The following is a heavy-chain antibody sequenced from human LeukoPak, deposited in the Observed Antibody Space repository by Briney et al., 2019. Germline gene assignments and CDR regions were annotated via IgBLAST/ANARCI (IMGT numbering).Heavy chain of an antibody. CDR3: ARDVSGGSYFNWFDT. CDR2: INQDGSQK. J-gene: IGHJ5*02. Sequence: PGGSLRLSCAASGFTFSSHWMSWVRQAPGKGLEWVADINQDGSQKYSVDSVKGRFTISRDNAKNSLDLQMDSLRAEDTALYYCARDVSGGSYFNWFDTWGQGTLVTVSS. D-gene: IGHD6-25*01. V-gene: IGHV3-7*05. CDR1: GFTFSSHW.